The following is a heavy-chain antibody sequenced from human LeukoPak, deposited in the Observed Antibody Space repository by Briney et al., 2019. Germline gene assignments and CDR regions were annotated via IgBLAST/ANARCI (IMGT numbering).Heavy chain of an antibody. CDR3: TRSNWFDP. J-gene: IGHJ5*02. V-gene: IGHV4-34*01. CDR1: GGSLSGYY. Sequence: SETLSLTCGVYGGSLSGYYWGWIRQPPGKGLEWIGEINHSGRTNYNPSLKSRVTISLDTSKSQFSLKLSSVTAADTAVYYCTRSNWFDPWGQGTLVTVSS. CDR2: INHSGRT.